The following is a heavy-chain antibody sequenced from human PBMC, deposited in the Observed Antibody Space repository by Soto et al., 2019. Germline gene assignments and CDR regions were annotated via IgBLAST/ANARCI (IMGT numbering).Heavy chain of an antibody. V-gene: IGHV4-4*02. CDR1: GGSVRAPDW. D-gene: IGHD1-1*01. CDR2: VHISGHS. Sequence: SETLSLTCTLSGGSVRAPDWWNWVRQSPDKGLEWIAEVHISGHSNYNPSLRSRVSVSIDSSKNQFYLNLNSVTAADTAIYYCARVRQGCSANNCYFDPWGQGTQVTVS. CDR3: ARVRQGCSANNCYFDP. J-gene: IGHJ5*01.